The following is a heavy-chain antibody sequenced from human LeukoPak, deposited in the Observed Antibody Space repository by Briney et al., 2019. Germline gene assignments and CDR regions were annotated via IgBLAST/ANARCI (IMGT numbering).Heavy chain of an antibody. D-gene: IGHD7-27*01. Sequence: SETLSLTCTVPGGSISSGGYYWSWIRHHPGKCLEWIGYIYYSVYTYYNPSLKSRVIISVDTSKNQFSLKLTSVTAADTAVYYCARANWGLFDPWGEGGLVSVCS. CDR1: GGSISSGGYY. J-gene: IGHJ5*02. CDR3: ARANWGLFDP. CDR2: IYYSVYT. V-gene: IGHV4-31*03.